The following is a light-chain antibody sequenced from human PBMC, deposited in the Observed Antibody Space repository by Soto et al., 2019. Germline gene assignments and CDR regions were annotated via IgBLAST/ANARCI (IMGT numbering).Light chain of an antibody. Sequence: VIWMTQSPSLLSASTGDRVTLSCRMSQGISSDLAGYQQKQGNAPELLIEAASTLQSGVPSRFSGSGSGTEVTLIISCLQAEEVATYYCRQYYSVPLYTFGQGTKLEIK. CDR1: QGISSD. CDR3: RQYYSVPLYT. V-gene: IGKV1D-8*01. CDR2: AAS. J-gene: IGKJ2*01.